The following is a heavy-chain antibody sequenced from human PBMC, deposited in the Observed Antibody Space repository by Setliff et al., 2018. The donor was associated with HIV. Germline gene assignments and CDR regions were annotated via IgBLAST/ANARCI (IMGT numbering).Heavy chain of an antibody. Sequence: PSVKVSCKASGYTFIDYFIHWMRQAPGQGLEWMAYINPNSGGSKTAQKFQGRVTVTRDTSIATAYMELSSLTSGDTAVYHCARDYFPHSRRNFGSGDYFHFWGQGSRVTVSS. CDR2: INPNSGGS. D-gene: IGHD3-10*01. CDR3: ARDYFPHSRRNFGSGDYFHF. J-gene: IGHJ4*02. V-gene: IGHV1-2*02. CDR1: GYTFIDYF.